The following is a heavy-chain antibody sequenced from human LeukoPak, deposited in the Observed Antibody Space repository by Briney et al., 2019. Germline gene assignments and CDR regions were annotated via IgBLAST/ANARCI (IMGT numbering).Heavy chain of an antibody. CDR2: FDPEDGET. V-gene: IGHV1-24*01. CDR3: ATDSMVRGVTTDAFDI. J-gene: IGHJ3*02. Sequence: ASVKVSCKASGYTLTELSMHWVRQAPGKGLEWMGGFDPEDGETIYAQKFQGRVTMTEDTSTDTAYMELSSLRSEDTAVYYCATDSMVRGVTTDAFDIWGQGTMVTVSS. CDR1: GYTLTELS. D-gene: IGHD3-10*01.